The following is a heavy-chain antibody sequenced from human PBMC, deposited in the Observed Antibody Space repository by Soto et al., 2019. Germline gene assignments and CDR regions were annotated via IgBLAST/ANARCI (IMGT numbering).Heavy chain of an antibody. V-gene: IGHV1-69*12. CDR3: ASGIHLWLRRINNGYSG. D-gene: IGHD3-22*01. CDR1: GGTFSTYA. J-gene: IGHJ4*02. Sequence: QVQLVQSGAEVKKPESSVKVSCKAPGGTFSTYAISWVRQAPGQGLEWMGGIIPMFGTANYTQRFQDRVTIIAADSSHTASLELTSLRFEATAVYFCASGIHLWLRRINNGYSGWGQGTLVTVSS. CDR2: IIPMFGTA.